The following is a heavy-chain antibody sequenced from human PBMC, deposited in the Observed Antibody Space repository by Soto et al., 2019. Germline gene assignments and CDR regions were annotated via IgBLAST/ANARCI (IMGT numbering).Heavy chain of an antibody. V-gene: IGHV4-30-2*01. Sequence: KASETLSLTCAVSGGSISSGGYSWSWIRQPPGKGLEWIGYIYHSGSTYYNPSLKSRVTISVDRSKNQFSLKLSSVTAADTAVYYCARVRFGGYFDYWGQGTLVTVSS. CDR3: ARVRFGGYFDY. CDR2: IYHSGST. D-gene: IGHD3-16*01. J-gene: IGHJ4*02. CDR1: GGSISSGGYS.